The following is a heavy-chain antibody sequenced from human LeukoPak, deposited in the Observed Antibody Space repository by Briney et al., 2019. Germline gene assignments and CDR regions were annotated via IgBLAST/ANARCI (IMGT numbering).Heavy chain of an antibody. D-gene: IGHD3-10*01. CDR2: IKSITDGGTT. CDR1: GFTFSIAW. J-gene: IGHJ4*02. V-gene: IGHV3-15*01. CDR3: AAERLIWFGEFFDY. Sequence: GGSLRLSCAASGFTFSIAWMSWVRQAPGKGLEWVGRIKSITDGGTTDYAAPVKGRFTISRDDSKNTLYLQMNSLKTEDTAVYYCAAERLIWFGEFFDYWGQGTLVTVSS.